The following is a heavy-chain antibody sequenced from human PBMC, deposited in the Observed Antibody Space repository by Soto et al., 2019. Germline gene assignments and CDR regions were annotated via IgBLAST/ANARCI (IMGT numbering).Heavy chain of an antibody. CDR1: GGSISSQY. CDR2: IHSSGST. D-gene: IGHD5-12*01. V-gene: IGHV4-4*07. CDR3: VGTQLPATKGAFDI. Sequence: QVQLQESGPGLVKPSETLSLSCTVSGGSISSQYWSWIRQPAGKGLEYIGRIHSSGSTNYNPSLRSRVTMSVDTARNQFPLELALVTAAETAVYFCVGTQLPATKGAFDIRGQGTLVTVSS. J-gene: IGHJ3*02.